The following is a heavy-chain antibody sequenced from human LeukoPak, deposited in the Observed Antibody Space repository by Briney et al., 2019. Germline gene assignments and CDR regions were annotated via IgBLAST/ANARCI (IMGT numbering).Heavy chain of an antibody. D-gene: IGHD6-13*01. J-gene: IGHJ4*02. V-gene: IGHV1-69*04. Sequence: SVKVSCKASGGTFSSYAISWVRQAPGQGLEWMGRIIPILGIANYAQKLQGRVTMTTDTSTSTAYMELRSLRSDDTAVYYCARQYSSSWPFDYWGQGTLVTVSS. CDR3: ARQYSSSWPFDY. CDR1: GGTFSSYA. CDR2: IIPILGIA.